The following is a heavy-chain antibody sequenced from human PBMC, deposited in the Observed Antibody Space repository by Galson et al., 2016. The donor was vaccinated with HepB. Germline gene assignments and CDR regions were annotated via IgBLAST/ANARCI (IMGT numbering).Heavy chain of an antibody. D-gene: IGHD4-23*01. J-gene: IGHJ5*01. Sequence: LRLSCAASGFAFSSHWMHWVRQDLGKGLVWVSRINSDGTISNYADSVKGRFTISRDNAKNTLYLQMNSLRAEDTAVYFCVRDHSVVPTTAYNWFDPWGQGTMVTVSS. CDR3: VRDHSVVPTTAYNWFDP. V-gene: IGHV3-74*01. CDR2: INSDGTIS. CDR1: GFAFSSHW.